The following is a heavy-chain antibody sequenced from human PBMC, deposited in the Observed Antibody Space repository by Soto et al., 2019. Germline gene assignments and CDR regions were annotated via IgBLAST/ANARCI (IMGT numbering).Heavy chain of an antibody. D-gene: IGHD7-27*01. CDR3: ARGLGTNGLDV. Sequence: QVQLLQSGAEVKKPGASVKVSCKASGYKFTTYGITWVRQAPGQGLEWLGGISTYNGNTDYAQNLQDRVTMTTETSTSTASLEVRSLTSDDTGVYFCARGLGTNGLDVWGQGTTVTVS. J-gene: IGHJ6*02. CDR2: ISTYNGNT. CDR1: GYKFTTYG. V-gene: IGHV1-18*04.